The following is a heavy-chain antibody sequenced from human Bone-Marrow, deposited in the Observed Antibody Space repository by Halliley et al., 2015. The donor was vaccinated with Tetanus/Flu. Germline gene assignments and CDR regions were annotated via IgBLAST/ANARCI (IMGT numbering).Heavy chain of an antibody. CDR3: ARGSYTSIWYSYYFDS. J-gene: IGHJ4*02. CDR2: IYYNGPP. Sequence: GFIYYNGPPNYNPSLKSRITISEDTPKNQFSLRLRSVTAADTAVYYCARGSYTSIWYSYYFDSWGQGTLVTVSS. D-gene: IGHD6-13*01. V-gene: IGHV4-59*09.